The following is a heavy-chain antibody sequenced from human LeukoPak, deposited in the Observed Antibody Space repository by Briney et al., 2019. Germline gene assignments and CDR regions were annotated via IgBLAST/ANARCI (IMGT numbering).Heavy chain of an antibody. CDR3: AKDSQDLGFDC. V-gene: IGHV3-30-3*02. Sequence: GGSLRLSCAASGFTFSSYAMHWVRQAPGKGLEWVAIISYHGSDKYYADSVKGRFTISRDNSKNTLFLQINNLRADDTAVYYCAKDSQDLGFDCWGQGTLVTVSS. J-gene: IGHJ4*02. CDR1: GFTFSSYA. D-gene: IGHD1-26*01. CDR2: ISYHGSDK.